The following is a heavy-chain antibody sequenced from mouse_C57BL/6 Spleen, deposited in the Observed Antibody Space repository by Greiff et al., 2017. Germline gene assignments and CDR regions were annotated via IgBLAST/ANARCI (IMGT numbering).Heavy chain of an antibody. V-gene: IGHV1-54*01. CDR1: GYAFTNYL. CDR3: ARRAAQATAWFAY. CDR2: INPGSGGT. Sequence: VQLQQSGAELVRPGTSVKVSCKASGYAFTNYLIEWVKQRPGQGLEWIGVINPGSGGTNYNEKFKGKATLTADKSSSTAYMQLSSLTSEDSAVYFCARRAAQATAWFAYWGQGTLVTVSA. J-gene: IGHJ3*01. D-gene: IGHD3-2*02.